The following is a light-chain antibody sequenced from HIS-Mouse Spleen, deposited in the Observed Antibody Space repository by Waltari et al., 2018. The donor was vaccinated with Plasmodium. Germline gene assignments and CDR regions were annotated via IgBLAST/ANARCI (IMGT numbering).Light chain of an antibody. J-gene: IGKJ4*01. CDR1: QSVSSN. CDR2: GAS. CDR3: QQYNNWPRLT. Sequence: EIVMTQSPATLSVSPAARATLSCRASQSVSSNLAWDQQKPGQAPRLLIYGASTRATGIPARFSGSGSGTEFTLTISSLQSEDFAVYYCQQYNNWPRLTFGGGTKVEIK. V-gene: IGKV3-15*01.